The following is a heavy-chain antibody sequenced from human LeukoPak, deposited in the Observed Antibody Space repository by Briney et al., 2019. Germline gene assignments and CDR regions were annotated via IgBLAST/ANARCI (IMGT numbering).Heavy chain of an antibody. CDR1: NYTFTRYG. D-gene: IGHD2-2*01. Sequence: ASVKVSCNCFNYTFTRYGVSCGRQAPRNGGEGLAWISPYNVRALSSDKLSGKDTLTRHTNTDTHHMELRSLKADATATYYCARDLSKIDYWGQGTLVTVSS. V-gene: IGHV1-18*01. CDR3: ARDLSKIDY. CDR2: ISPYNVRA. J-gene: IGHJ4*02.